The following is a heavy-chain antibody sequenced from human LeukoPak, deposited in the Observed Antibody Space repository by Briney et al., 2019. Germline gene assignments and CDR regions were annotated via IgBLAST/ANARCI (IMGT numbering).Heavy chain of an antibody. D-gene: IGHD2-15*01. CDR1: GFTFDDYT. Sequence: PGGSLRLSCAASGFTFDDYTMHWVRQAPGKGLEWVSLLSWDGGSTYYADSVKGRFTISRDNSKNSLYLQMNSLRTEDTALYYCAKDLIGGQGDYGMDVWGQGTTVTVSS. J-gene: IGHJ6*02. CDR2: LSWDGGST. CDR3: AKDLIGGQGDYGMDV. V-gene: IGHV3-43*01.